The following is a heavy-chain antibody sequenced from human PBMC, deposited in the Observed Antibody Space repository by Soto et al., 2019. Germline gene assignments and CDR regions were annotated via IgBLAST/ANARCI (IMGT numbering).Heavy chain of an antibody. CDR2: IYYSGST. CDR1: GGSISSGGYY. J-gene: IGHJ5*02. V-gene: IGHV4-31*03. Sequence: QVQLQESGPGLVKPSQTLSLTCTVSGGSISSGGYYWSWIRQHPGKGLEWIGYIYYSGSTYYNPFLKSRGNISVYPAKQPLVLEPRFVAAADTAVYYCARGPGTWGQGTLVTVSS. CDR3: ARGPGT.